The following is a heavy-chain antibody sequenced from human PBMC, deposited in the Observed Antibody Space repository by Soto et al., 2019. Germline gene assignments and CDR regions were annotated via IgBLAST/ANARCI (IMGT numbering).Heavy chain of an antibody. D-gene: IGHD3-10*01. CDR2: IYYSGST. J-gene: IGHJ3*02. CDR3: ARRYGGAFDI. CDR1: GGSISSYY. Sequence: QVQLQESGPGLVKPSETLSLTCTVSGGSISSYYWSWIRQPPGKGLEWIGYIYYSGSTNYNPTLITRVTLSVDTSKNQFSLQLSSVTAADTAVYYCARRYGGAFDIWGHGTMVTVSS. V-gene: IGHV4-59*08.